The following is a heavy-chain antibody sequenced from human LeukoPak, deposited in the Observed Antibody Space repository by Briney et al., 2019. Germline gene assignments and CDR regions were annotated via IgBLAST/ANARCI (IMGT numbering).Heavy chain of an antibody. CDR2: INHSGST. J-gene: IGHJ6*03. V-gene: IGHV4-34*01. Sequence: PSETLSLTCAVYGGSFSGYYWSWIRQSPGKGLEWIGEINHSGSTNYNPSLKSRVTISVDTSKNQFSLKLSSVTAADTAVYYCAVGGNRAPYYYYMDVGGKGTTVTVSS. CDR1: GGSFSGYY. CDR3: AVGGNRAPYYYYMDV. D-gene: IGHD1-14*01.